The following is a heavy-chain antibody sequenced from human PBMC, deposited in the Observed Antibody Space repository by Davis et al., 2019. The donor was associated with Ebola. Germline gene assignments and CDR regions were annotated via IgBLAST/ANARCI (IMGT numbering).Heavy chain of an antibody. CDR1: GYTFTSYG. D-gene: IGHD3-3*01. V-gene: IGHV1-18*01. CDR3: ARLDYDFWSGYSNWFDP. J-gene: IGHJ5*02. Sequence: ASVKVSCKASGYTFTSYGISWVRQAPGQGLEWMGWISAYNGNTNYAQKLQGRVTMTRDTSTSTVYMELSSLRSEDTAVYYCARLDYDFWSGYSNWFDPWGQGTLVTVSS. CDR2: ISAYNGNT.